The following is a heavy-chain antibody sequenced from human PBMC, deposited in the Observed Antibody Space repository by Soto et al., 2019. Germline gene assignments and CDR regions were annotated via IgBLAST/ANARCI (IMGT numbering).Heavy chain of an antibody. Sequence: ASVKVSCKASGYTFTSYGISWVRQAPGQGLEWMGWISAYNGNTNYAQKLQGRVTMTTDTSTSTAYMELRSLRSDDTAVYYCARDLLTQSLAARQSDWGQGTLVTVSS. D-gene: IGHD6-6*01. CDR2: ISAYNGNT. CDR1: GYTFTSYG. CDR3: ARDLLTQSLAARQSD. V-gene: IGHV1-18*04. J-gene: IGHJ4*02.